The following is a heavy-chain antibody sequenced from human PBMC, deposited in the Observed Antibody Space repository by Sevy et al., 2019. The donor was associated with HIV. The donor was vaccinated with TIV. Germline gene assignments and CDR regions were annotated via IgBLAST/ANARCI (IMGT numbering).Heavy chain of an antibody. Sequence: GGSLRLSCAASGFTFSSYAMSWVRQAPGKGLEWVSTISGSGGSTYYADSVKGRFTISRDNFKNTLYLQMNSLRAEDTAVYYFAILVTYYYDGSGYYYQVPSDYWGQGTLVTVSS. CDR3: AILVTYYYDGSGYYYQVPSDY. CDR1: GFTFSSYA. V-gene: IGHV3-23*01. CDR2: ISGSGGST. D-gene: IGHD3-22*01. J-gene: IGHJ4*02.